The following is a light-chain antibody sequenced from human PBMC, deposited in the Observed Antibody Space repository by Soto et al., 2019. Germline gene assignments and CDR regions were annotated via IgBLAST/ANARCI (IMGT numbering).Light chain of an antibody. CDR2: AES. CDR1: QGINNN. J-gene: IGKJ4*01. CDR3: QNYNGAPPAGT. V-gene: IGKV1-27*01. Sequence: DFQMTQSPSSLSASVGDRVTITCRASQGINNNLAWFQQKPGKVPKVLIYAESTLQSGVPSRFSGSGSGTDFTLTNSSLQAEDVATYYCQNYNGAPPAGTFGGGTKVEIK.